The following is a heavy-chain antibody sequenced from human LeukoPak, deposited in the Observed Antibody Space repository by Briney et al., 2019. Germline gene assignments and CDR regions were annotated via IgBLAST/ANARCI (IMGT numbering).Heavy chain of an antibody. Sequence: PGGSLRLSCAASGFTFSSYAVSWVRQAPGKGLEWVSAISGSGGSTYYADSVKGRFTISRDNSKNTLYLQMNSLRAEDTAVYYCAAPSSGWYYFDYWGQGTLVTVSS. D-gene: IGHD6-19*01. CDR3: AAPSSGWYYFDY. V-gene: IGHV3-23*01. CDR2: ISGSGGST. CDR1: GFTFSSYA. J-gene: IGHJ4*02.